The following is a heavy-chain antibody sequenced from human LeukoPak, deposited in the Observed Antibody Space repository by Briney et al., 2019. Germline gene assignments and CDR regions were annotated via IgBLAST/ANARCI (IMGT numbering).Heavy chain of an antibody. V-gene: IGHV4-59*01. CDR2: IYYGGST. Sequence: SETLSLTCTVSGGSISSYYWSWIRQPPGKGLEWIGYIYYGGSTNYNPSLKSRVTISVDTSKNQFSLKLSSVTAADTAVYYCARDRYGDYDFDYWGQGTLVTVSS. CDR1: GGSISSYY. D-gene: IGHD4-17*01. J-gene: IGHJ4*02. CDR3: ARDRYGDYDFDY.